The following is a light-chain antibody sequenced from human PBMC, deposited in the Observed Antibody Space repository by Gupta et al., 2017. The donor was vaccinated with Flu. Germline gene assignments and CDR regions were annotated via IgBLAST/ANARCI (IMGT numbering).Light chain of an antibody. CDR3: QQRNNSPLT. J-gene: IGKJ1*01. Sequence: SSFLSSIGDSVATTGRVNNKVGSYLQWYQQQPAKDPPILIFGASTRESGVPSRFSGSGCGTNLTLPTSSLQHEDFAAYYCQQRNNSPLTFGQGTKVEIK. CDR2: GAS. CDR1: NKVGSY. V-gene: IGKV1-39*01.